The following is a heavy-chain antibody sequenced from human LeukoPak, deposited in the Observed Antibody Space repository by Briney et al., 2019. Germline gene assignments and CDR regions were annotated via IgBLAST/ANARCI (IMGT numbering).Heavy chain of an antibody. Sequence: PGGSLRLSCAASGFTFSSYGMHWVRQAPGTGLEWGALIWNDGSNKYYGHSVKGRVTISRDNSRNTLYVQMNSLRAEDTAVFYCARDSQAGIAAAGTIPGMDVWGQGTTVTVSS. J-gene: IGHJ6*02. CDR3: ARDSQAGIAAAGTIPGMDV. CDR2: IWNDGSNK. V-gene: IGHV3-33*01. D-gene: IGHD6-13*01. CDR1: GFTFSSYG.